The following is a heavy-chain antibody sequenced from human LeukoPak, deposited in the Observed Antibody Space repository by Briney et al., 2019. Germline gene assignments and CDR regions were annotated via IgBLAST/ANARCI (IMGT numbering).Heavy chain of an antibody. J-gene: IGHJ5*02. D-gene: IGHD4-23*01. CDR3: ARYRGNSNGGFDP. CDR1: GGSISGYH. V-gene: IGHV4-4*07. CDR2: IYSSGST. Sequence: SETLSLTCTVSGGSISGYHWGWIRQPVGKGLEWIGRIYSSGSTTFSPSLKSRVTMSVDTSKNQFSLKLNSVTAADTAVYYCARYRGNSNGGFDPWGQGTLVTVSS.